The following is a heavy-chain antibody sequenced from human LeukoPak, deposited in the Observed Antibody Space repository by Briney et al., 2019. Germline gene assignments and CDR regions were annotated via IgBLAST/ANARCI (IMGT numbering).Heavy chain of an antibody. Sequence: PSETLSLTCAVYGGSFSGYYWSWIRQPPGKGLEWIGEINHSGSTNYNPSLKSRVTISVDTSKNQFSLKLSSVTAADTAVYYCARRDPNSDYDFWSGYYGQGPPFDYWGQGTLVTVSS. CDR3: ARRDPNSDYDFWSGYYGQGPPFDY. V-gene: IGHV4-34*01. CDR1: GGSFSGYY. D-gene: IGHD3-3*01. CDR2: INHSGST. J-gene: IGHJ4*02.